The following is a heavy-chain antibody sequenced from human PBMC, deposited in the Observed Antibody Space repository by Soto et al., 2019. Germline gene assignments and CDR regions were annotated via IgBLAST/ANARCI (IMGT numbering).Heavy chain of an antibody. V-gene: IGHV3-23*01. CDR2: ISGSGGST. J-gene: IGHJ5*02. D-gene: IGHD4-17*01. Sequence: EVQLLESGGGLVQPGGSLRLSCAASGFTLSSYAMSWVRQAPGKGLEWVSAISGSGGSTYYADSVKGRFTISRDNSKNTLYMQMNSVRAEDTAVYYCAKLTTVTARHHWFDPWGQGTLVTVS. CDR1: GFTLSSYA. CDR3: AKLTTVTARHHWFDP.